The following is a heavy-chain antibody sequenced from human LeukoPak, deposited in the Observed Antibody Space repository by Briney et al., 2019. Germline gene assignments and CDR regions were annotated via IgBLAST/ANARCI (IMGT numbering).Heavy chain of an antibody. Sequence: SSETLSLTCAVYGVSFSGYYWNWIRQPPGKGLEWIGEINHSGSTNYNPSLKSRVTISVDTSKNQFSLKLSSVTAADTAVYYCARWEVRLNAFEMWGQGTMVTVSS. V-gene: IGHV4-34*01. CDR3: ARWEVRLNAFEM. D-gene: IGHD3-10*01. J-gene: IGHJ3*02. CDR2: INHSGST. CDR1: GVSFSGYY.